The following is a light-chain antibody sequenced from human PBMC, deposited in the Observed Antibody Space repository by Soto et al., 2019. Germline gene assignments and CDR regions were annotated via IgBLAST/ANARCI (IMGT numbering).Light chain of an antibody. CDR1: QSVSSY. Sequence: EIVLTQSPPTLSLSPGEKATLSCRASQSVSSYLAWYQQKPGQAPRLLIYDASNRATGIPARFSASGSGTDFTLTISSLEPEDFAVYYCQQRTNWAWTFGQGTRLEIK. CDR2: DAS. CDR3: QQRTNWAWT. V-gene: IGKV3-11*01. J-gene: IGKJ5*01.